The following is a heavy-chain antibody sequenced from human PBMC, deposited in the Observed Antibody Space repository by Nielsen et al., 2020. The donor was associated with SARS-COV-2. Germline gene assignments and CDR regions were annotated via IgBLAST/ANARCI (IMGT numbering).Heavy chain of an antibody. J-gene: IGHJ4*02. CDR1: GFTFSSTW. Sequence: GESLKISCSASGFTFSSTWMDWVRQAPGQGLVWVSRINPSGSGTAYADSVKGRFAVSRDNAENTVVLQIHSLRVEDTAVYYCAKDGGSALDYWGQGTLVTVSS. V-gene: IGHV3-74*01. CDR3: AKDGGSALDY. CDR2: INPSGSGT. D-gene: IGHD1-26*01.